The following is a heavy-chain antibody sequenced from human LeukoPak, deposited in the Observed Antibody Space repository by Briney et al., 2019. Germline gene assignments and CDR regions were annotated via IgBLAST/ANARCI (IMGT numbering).Heavy chain of an antibody. CDR3: ARHVWSSSGSEAFDI. V-gene: IGHV4-39*01. J-gene: IGHJ3*02. CDR2: IYYSGST. CDR1: GGSISSSTYY. Sequence: SETLSLTCTVSGGSISSSTYYWGWIRQPPGKGLEWIGSIYYSGSTYYNPSLKSRVTISVDTSKNQFSLKLSSVTAADTAVYYCARHVWSSSGSEAFDIWGQGTMVTVSS. D-gene: IGHD2-15*01.